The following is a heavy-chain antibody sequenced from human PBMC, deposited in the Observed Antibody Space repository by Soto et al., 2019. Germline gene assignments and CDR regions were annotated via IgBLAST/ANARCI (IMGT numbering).Heavy chain of an antibody. V-gene: IGHV1-69*04. CDR1: GGTFSSYT. D-gene: IGHD5-12*01. J-gene: IGHJ4*02. CDR2: IIPILGIA. CDR3: ARDSGYGYFDY. Sequence: GPSVKVSCKASGGTFSSYTISWVRQAPGQGLEWMGRIIPILGIANYAQKFQGRVTITADKSTSTAYMELSRLRSDDTAVYYCARDSGYGYFDYWGQGTLVTVSS.